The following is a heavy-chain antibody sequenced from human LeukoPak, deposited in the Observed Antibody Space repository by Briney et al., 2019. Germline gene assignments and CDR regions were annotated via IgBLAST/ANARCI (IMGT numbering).Heavy chain of an antibody. V-gene: IGHV3-21*01. CDR3: AKDTPLCYFDY. D-gene: IGHD3-16*01. CDR2: ISSNIDYK. Sequence: PGGSLRLSCAASGFTFSTYTMNWVRQAPGKGLEWVSSISSNIDYKYYTDSVKGRFTISRDNAKNSLYLQMNSLGVEDTAVYYCAKDTPLCYFDYWGQGTLVTVSS. J-gene: IGHJ4*02. CDR1: GFTFSTYT.